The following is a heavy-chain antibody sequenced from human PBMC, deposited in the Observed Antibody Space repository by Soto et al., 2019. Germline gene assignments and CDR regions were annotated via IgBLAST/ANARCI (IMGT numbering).Heavy chain of an antibody. CDR2: ISSSGGSA. Sequence: EVQLLESGGGLVQPGGSLRLSCAASGFTFSSYGMSWVRQAPGKGLAWVSAISSSGGSAYYADSVKGRFTISRDNSKQSLYLHMSRLRAEDFGVYYCASGATSPSYGGQGTVVTVCS. V-gene: IGHV3-23*01. CDR1: GFTFSSYG. J-gene: IGHJ4*02. D-gene: IGHD3-10*01. CDR3: ASGATSPSY.